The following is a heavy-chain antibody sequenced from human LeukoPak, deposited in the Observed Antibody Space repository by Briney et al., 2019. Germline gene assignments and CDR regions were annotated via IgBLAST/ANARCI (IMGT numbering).Heavy chain of an antibody. D-gene: IGHD3-3*01. CDR3: ARQRTIFGVARIDY. V-gene: IGHV5-51*01. CDR1: GYSFTSYW. J-gene: IGHJ4*02. CDR2: IYPGDSDT. Sequence: GESLKISCKGFGYSFTSYWIAWVRQMPGKGLERMGIIYPGDSDTRYSPSFQGQVTISADKSISTAYLQWSSLKASDTAMYYCARQRTIFGVARIDYWGQGTLVTVSS.